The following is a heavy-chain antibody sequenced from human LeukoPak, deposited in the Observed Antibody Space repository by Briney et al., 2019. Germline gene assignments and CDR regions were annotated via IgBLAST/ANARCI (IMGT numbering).Heavy chain of an antibody. J-gene: IGHJ4*02. D-gene: IGHD1-26*01. V-gene: IGHV4-31*03. CDR2: IYYSGST. Sequence: SETLSLTCTVSGGSIGSGGYYWSWIRQHPGKGLEWIGYIYYSGSTYYNPSLKSRVTISVDTSKNQFSLKLSSVTAADTAVYYCAHSRARVGATPDGSFDYWGQGTLVTVSS. CDR1: GGSIGSGGYY. CDR3: AHSRARVGATPDGSFDY.